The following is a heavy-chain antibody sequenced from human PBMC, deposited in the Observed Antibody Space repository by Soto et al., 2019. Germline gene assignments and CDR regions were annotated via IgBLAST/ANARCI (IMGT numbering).Heavy chain of an antibody. CDR3: ARQWREYDSSGWNGWFDP. Sequence: GASVKVSCKASGYTFNSYGISWVRQAPGQGLEWMGWISGYNGNTDYAQKLQGRVTMTTDTSTNTAYMELRSLRSDDTAVYYCARQWREYDSSGWNGWFDPWGQGTLVTVSS. J-gene: IGHJ5*02. D-gene: IGHD3-22*01. CDR1: GYTFNSYG. CDR2: ISGYNGNT. V-gene: IGHV1-18*01.